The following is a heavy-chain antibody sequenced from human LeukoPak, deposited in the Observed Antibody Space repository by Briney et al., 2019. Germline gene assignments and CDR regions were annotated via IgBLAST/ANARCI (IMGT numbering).Heavy chain of an antibody. V-gene: IGHV1-2*02. Sequence: GASVKVSCKASGYTFTVHYLHWLRQAPGKGLEWMGWIKPDSGATNFAHNFQGRVTMTSDTSINTAYMELSSLTSDDTAMYYCARDHDYGPDYWGRGTLVTVSA. CDR1: GYTFTVHY. J-gene: IGHJ4*02. D-gene: IGHD4/OR15-4a*01. CDR2: IKPDSGAT. CDR3: ARDHDYGPDY.